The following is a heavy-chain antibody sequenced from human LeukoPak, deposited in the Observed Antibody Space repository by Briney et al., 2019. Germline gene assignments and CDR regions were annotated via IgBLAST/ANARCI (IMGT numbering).Heavy chain of an antibody. V-gene: IGHV1-18*04. CDR2: ISAYNGNT. Sequence: ASVKVSCKASGYTFTSYYMHWVRQAPGQGLEWMGWISAYNGNTNYAQKLQGRVTMTTDTSTSTAYMELRSLRSDDTAVYYCARVSVVAAISWFDPWGQGTLVTVSS. CDR3: ARVSVVAAISWFDP. CDR1: GYTFTSYY. J-gene: IGHJ5*02. D-gene: IGHD2-15*01.